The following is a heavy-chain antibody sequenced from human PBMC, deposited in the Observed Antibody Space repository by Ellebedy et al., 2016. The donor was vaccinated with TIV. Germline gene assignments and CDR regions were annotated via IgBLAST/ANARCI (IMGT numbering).Heavy chain of an antibody. V-gene: IGHV3-30*03. CDR3: ARGDRDSQAGDAFDI. CDR1: GFTFSSYG. D-gene: IGHD3-22*01. CDR2: ISYDGSNK. J-gene: IGHJ3*02. Sequence: GGSLRLSXAASGFTFSSYGMHWVRQAPGKGLEWVAVISYDGSNKYYADSVKGRFTISRDNSKNTLYLQMHSLSAEDTALYYCARGDRDSQAGDAFDIWGQGTMVTVS.